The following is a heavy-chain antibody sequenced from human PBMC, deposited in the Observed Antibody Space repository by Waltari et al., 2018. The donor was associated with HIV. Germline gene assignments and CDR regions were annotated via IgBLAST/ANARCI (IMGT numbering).Heavy chain of an antibody. V-gene: IGHV3-48*01. CDR3: AREEGGGNAYYYYGMDV. J-gene: IGHJ6*02. D-gene: IGHD3-16*01. CDR1: GFTFSYYS. CDR2: ISSNSSTI. Sequence: EVHLVESGGGLVQPGGSLSLSCAASGFTFSYYSMNWVRQAPGKGLECISYISSNSSTIFYADSVKGRFTISRDNAKNSLYLQLNSRRAEDTAVYYCAREEGGGNAYYYYGMDVWGQGTTVTVSS.